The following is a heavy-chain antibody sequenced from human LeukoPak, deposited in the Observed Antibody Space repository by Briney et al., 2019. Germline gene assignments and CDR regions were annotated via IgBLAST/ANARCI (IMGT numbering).Heavy chain of an antibody. CDR1: GYIFTDYY. Sequence: ASVKVSCKASGYIFTDYYLHWVRQAPGQGLEWMGWINPNNGDTNYAQKFQGRVTMTRDTSISTAYMELSRLRSDDTAVYYCARGLSGPYYYYYMDVWGKGTSVTVSS. D-gene: IGHD2-15*01. CDR3: ARGLSGPYYYYYMDV. CDR2: INPNNGDT. J-gene: IGHJ6*03. V-gene: IGHV1-2*02.